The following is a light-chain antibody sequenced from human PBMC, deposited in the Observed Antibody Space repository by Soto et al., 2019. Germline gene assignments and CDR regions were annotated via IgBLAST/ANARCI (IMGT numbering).Light chain of an antibody. J-gene: IGLJ1*01. Sequence: QSALTQPASVSGSPGQSITISCTGPSSDVGGYNYVSWYQQHPGKAPKLMIYDVSNRPSGVSNRFSGSKSGNTASLTISGLQAEDEADYYCSPYTSSSTFYVFGTGTKVTVL. CDR1: SSDVGGYNY. CDR2: DVS. V-gene: IGLV2-14*01. CDR3: SPYTSSSTFYV.